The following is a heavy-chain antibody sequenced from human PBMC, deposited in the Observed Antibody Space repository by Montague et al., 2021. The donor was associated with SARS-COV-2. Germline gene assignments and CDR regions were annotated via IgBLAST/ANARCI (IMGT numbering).Heavy chain of an antibody. Sequence: TLSLTCTVSGGSIRGGSYYWSWIRQPAGKGLEWIVRIYSSGSTNYNPSLKSRVTMSVDTSKNQFSLKVSSVTAAATAEYYCAGEYGDYSYYYGLDVWGQGTTVTVSS. V-gene: IGHV4-61*02. CDR1: GGSIRGGSYY. J-gene: IGHJ6*02. D-gene: IGHD4-17*01. CDR2: IYSSGST. CDR3: AGEYGDYSYYYGLDV.